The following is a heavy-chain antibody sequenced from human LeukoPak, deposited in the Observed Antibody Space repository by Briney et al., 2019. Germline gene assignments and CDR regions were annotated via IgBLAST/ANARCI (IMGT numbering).Heavy chain of an antibody. Sequence: GRSLRLSCAASGFTFSSYAMHWVRQAPGKGLEWVAVISYDGNNKYYADSVKGRFTISRDNSKNTLYLQMNSLRGDDTAVYYCARGSEYYFDYWGQGTLVTVSS. V-gene: IGHV3-30-3*01. J-gene: IGHJ4*02. CDR1: GFTFSSYA. CDR3: ARGSEYYFDY. CDR2: ISYDGNNK. D-gene: IGHD3-10*01.